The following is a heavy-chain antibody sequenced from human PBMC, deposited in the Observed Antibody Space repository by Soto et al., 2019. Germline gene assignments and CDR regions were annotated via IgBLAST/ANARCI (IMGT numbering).Heavy chain of an antibody. CDR1: GLTFRSAW. Sequence: VGSLRLSCVVSGLTFRSAWMSWVRQAPGKGLEWVGRIRSKSDGGTVDYAPPVRGRFTISRDDSKNTQYLQMNSLKTEDTAVYFCTTAREANHDSWSGLEYSYAMDVWGQGTSVTVSS. J-gene: IGHJ6*02. V-gene: IGHV3-15*05. CDR3: TTAREANHDSWSGLEYSYAMDV. D-gene: IGHD3-3*01. CDR2: IRSKSDGGTV.